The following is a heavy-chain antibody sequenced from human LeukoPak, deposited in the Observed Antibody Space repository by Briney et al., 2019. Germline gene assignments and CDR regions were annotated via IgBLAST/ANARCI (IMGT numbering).Heavy chain of an antibody. V-gene: IGHV3-53*01. J-gene: IGHJ6*02. Sequence: PGGSLRLSCAAPGFTVSSNYMSWVRQAPGKGLEWVSVIYSGGSTYYADSVKGRFTISRDNSKNTLYLQMNSLRAEDTAVYYCAREAAAGTTYYYYGMDVWGQGTTVTVSS. CDR1: GFTVSSNY. CDR3: AREAAAGTTYYYYGMDV. D-gene: IGHD6-13*01. CDR2: IYSGGST.